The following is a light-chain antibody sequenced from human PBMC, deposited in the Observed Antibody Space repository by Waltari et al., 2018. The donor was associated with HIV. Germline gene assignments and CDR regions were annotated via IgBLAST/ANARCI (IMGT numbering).Light chain of an antibody. CDR1: SGSVSPRYY. V-gene: IGLV8-61*01. CDR2: NTN. CDR3: VLYMGSGISV. J-gene: IGLJ3*02. Sequence: QTVVTQEPSFSVSPGGTITLTCGLNSGSVSPRYYPSWYHLTPDQAPRTLIYNTNSRSSGVPDRFSGSILGNKAALTITGAQADDESDYYCVLYMGSGISVFGGGTKLTVL.